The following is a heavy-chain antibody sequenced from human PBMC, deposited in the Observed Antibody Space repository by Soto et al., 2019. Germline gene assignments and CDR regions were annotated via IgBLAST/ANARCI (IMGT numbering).Heavy chain of an antibody. V-gene: IGHV1-69*13. CDR3: ARDLEPPYDSSGYYPWYFDY. CDR1: GGTFSSYA. D-gene: IGHD3-22*01. Sequence: SVKVSCKASGGTFSSYAISWVRQAPGQGLEWMGGIIPIFGTANYAQKFQGRVTITADESTSTAYMELSSLRSEDTAVYYCARDLEPPYDSSGYYPWYFDYWRQGTLVTVSS. J-gene: IGHJ4*02. CDR2: IIPIFGTA.